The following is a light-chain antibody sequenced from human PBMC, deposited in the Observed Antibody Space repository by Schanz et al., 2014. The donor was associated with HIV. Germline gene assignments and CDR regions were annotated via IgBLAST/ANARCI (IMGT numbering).Light chain of an antibody. J-gene: IGKJ5*01. CDR1: QSISSW. Sequence: IQMTQSPSTLSASVGDRVTITCRASQSISSWLAWYQQRPGKAPNLLIFATSTLQSGVPSRFSGSGSGTDFTLTISSLQPEDFATYYCQQYNNWPPITFGQGTRLEIK. CDR3: QQYNNWPPIT. CDR2: ATS. V-gene: IGKV1-5*01.